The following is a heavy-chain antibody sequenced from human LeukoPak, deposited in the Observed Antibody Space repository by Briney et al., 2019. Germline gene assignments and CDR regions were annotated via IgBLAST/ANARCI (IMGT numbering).Heavy chain of an antibody. CDR1: GYTFTGYY. CDR2: INPNSGGT. V-gene: IGHV1-2*02. D-gene: IGHD7-27*01. J-gene: IGHJ4*02. CDR3: AREGTGELEDAFDY. Sequence: SVKVSCKASGYTFTGYYMHWVRQAPGQGLEWMGWINPNSGGTYYAQKFQGRVTMTWDTSTSTTYMDLSRVRSDDTAVYYCAREGTGELEDAFDYWGQGTLVTVSS.